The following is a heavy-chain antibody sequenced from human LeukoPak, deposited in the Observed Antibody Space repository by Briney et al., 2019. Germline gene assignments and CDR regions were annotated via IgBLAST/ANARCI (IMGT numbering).Heavy chain of an antibody. CDR2: ISGSGGST. D-gene: IGHD4-17*01. V-gene: IGHV3-23*01. CDR3: AKGPTAHDAFDI. CDR1: GFTFSSYA. J-gene: IGHJ3*02. Sequence: GWSLRLSCAASGFTFSSYAMSWVRQAPGKGLEWVSAISGSGGSTYYADSVKGRFTIFRDNSKITLYLQMNSLRAEDTAVYYCAKGPTAHDAFDIWGQGTMVTVSS.